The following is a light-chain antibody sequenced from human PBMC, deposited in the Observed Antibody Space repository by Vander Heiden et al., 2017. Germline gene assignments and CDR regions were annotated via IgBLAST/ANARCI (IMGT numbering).Light chain of an antibody. Sequence: ELAFTHSPGTLSLSPGERASHSCRASQSVSSSYLAWYQQEPGQTPRLLIYGASSRATGIPDRFSGSGSGTDFTLTISRLEPEDFAVYYCQQYGSSSLTFGGGTKVEIK. CDR2: GAS. V-gene: IGKV3-20*01. CDR1: QSVSSSY. CDR3: QQYGSSSLT. J-gene: IGKJ4*01.